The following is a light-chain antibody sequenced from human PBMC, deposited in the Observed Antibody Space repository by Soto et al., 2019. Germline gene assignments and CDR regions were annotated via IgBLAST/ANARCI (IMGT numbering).Light chain of an antibody. V-gene: IGKV1-5*01. CDR1: QSISSW. CDR3: QQYNSYSPGT. J-gene: IGKJ2*01. Sequence: DIPMTQSPSTLSASVGDRVTITCRASQSISSWLAWYQQKPGKAPKLLIYDASSLESGVPSRFRGSGSGTEFPLTISSLQPDDFATYYGQQYNSYSPGTFGQGTKLEIK. CDR2: DAS.